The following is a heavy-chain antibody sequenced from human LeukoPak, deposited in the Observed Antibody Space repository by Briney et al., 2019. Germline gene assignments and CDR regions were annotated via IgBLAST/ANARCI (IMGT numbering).Heavy chain of an antibody. CDR3: AKGITSPGSGRDFDF. CDR2: ISGSGDGP. D-gene: IGHD3-10*01. V-gene: IGHV3-23*01. Sequence: SSETLSLTCAVYGGSFSGYYWSWVRQAPGKGLEWVSTISGSGDGPYYADSVKGRFSISRDNSKNTLYLQMNDLRADDTAVFFCAKGITSPGSGRDFDFWGQGTLVTVSS. J-gene: IGHJ4*02. CDR1: GGSFSGYY.